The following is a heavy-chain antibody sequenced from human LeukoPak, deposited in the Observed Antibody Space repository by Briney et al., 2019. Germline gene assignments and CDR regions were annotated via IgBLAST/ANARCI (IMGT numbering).Heavy chain of an antibody. CDR1: GGSISSSSYF. D-gene: IGHD1-26*01. J-gene: IGHJ4*02. Sequence: SETLSLTCTVSGGSISSSSYFWNWIRQPPGKGLEWIGYIYDSESTNYNPSLKSRVTISVDTSKNQFSLKLSSVTAADTAVYYCARGLSGSYQIDYWGQGTLVTVSS. CDR2: IYDSEST. CDR3: ARGLSGSYQIDY. V-gene: IGHV4-61*01.